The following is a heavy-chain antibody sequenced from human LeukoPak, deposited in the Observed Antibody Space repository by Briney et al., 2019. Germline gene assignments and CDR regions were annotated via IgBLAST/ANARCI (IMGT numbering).Heavy chain of an antibody. J-gene: IGHJ4*02. Sequence: SETLSLTCTVSGGSISSYYWSWIRQPPGKGLEWIGYIYYSGSTNYNPCLKSRVTISVDTSKNQFSLKLSSVTAADTAVYYCARGRVGSSWVNFDYWGQGTLVTVSS. CDR2: IYYSGST. CDR1: GGSISSYY. V-gene: IGHV4-59*01. D-gene: IGHD6-13*01. CDR3: ARGRVGSSWVNFDY.